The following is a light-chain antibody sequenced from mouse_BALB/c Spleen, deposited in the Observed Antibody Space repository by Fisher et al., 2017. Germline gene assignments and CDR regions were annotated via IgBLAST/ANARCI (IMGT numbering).Light chain of an antibody. V-gene: IGKV4-74*01. Sequence: IVLTQTPAIMSASLGERVTMTCTASSSVSSSYLHWYQQKPGSSPKLWIYSTSNLASGVPARFSGSGSGTSYSLTISSMEAEDAATYYCHQYHSYPLTFGAGTKLELK. CDR2: STS. CDR3: HQYHSYPLT. J-gene: IGKJ5*01. CDR1: SSVSSSY.